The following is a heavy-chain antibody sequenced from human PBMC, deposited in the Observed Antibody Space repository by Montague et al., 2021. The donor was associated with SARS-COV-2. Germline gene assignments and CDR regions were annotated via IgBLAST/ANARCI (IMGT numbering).Heavy chain of an antibody. V-gene: IGHV4-59*01. J-gene: IGHJ4*02. D-gene: IGHD5-12*01. CDR2: ISVIGST. CDR1: GGSINNYY. Sequence: SETLSLTCTVSGGSINNYYWGWIRQPPGKALEYIAYISVIGSTHRNPALNSRVTISVDPSRTQFYLDVNSVTAADTAVYYCARLQGGRRLMDYWGQGTLVTVPS. CDR3: ARLQGGRRLMDY.